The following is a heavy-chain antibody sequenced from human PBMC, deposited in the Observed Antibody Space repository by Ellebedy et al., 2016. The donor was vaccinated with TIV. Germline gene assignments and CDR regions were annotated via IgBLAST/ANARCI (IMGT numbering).Heavy chain of an antibody. CDR1: GGSISSSSYY. J-gene: IGHJ3*02. V-gene: IGHV4-39*01. Sequence: MPSETLSLTCTVSGGSISSSSYYWGWIRQPPGKGLEWIGSIYYSGSTYYNPSLKSRVTITVDTSKNQSSLKLSYVTAADTAVYYCARHVNRLPSNAFDIWGQGTMVTVSS. CDR3: ARHVNRLPSNAFDI. D-gene: IGHD1-14*01. CDR2: IYYSGST.